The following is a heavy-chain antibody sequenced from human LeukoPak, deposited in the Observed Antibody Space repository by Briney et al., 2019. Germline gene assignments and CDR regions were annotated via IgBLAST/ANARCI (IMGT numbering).Heavy chain of an antibody. CDR1: GDSIDSYY. CDR2: IYHSGST. Sequence: SETLSLTCTVSGDSIDSYYWSWIRRPPGKGLEWIGSIYHSGSTYYNPSLKSRVTISVDTSKNQFSLKLSSVTAADTAVYYCAGYGLGSYDYWGQGTLVTVSS. J-gene: IGHJ4*02. CDR3: AGYGLGSYDY. V-gene: IGHV4-38-2*02. D-gene: IGHD3-10*01.